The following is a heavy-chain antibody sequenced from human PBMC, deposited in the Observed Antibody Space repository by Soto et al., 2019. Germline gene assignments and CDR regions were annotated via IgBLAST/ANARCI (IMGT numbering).Heavy chain of an antibody. V-gene: IGHV1-18*01. CDR3: ARGRYGDY. Sequence: QVHLVQSGAEVKKPGASVKVSCQGSGYAFTTYGITWVRQAPGQGLEWMGWISAHNGNTNYAQKLQGRVTVTRDTSTSTAYMELRSLRYDDTAVYYFARGRYGDYWRQGALVTVSS. J-gene: IGHJ4*02. CDR1: GYAFTTYG. D-gene: IGHD1-1*01. CDR2: ISAHNGNT.